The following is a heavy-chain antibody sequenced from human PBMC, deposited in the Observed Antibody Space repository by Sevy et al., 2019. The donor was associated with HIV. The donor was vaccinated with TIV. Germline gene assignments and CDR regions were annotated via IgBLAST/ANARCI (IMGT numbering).Heavy chain of an antibody. CDR1: GGSISSGDYY. D-gene: IGHD6-6*01. CDR3: ARIPIYSSSSDGEYYFDY. J-gene: IGHJ4*02. CDR2: IYYSGST. Sequence: SETLSLTCTVSGGSISSGDYYWSWIRQPPGKGLECIGYIYYSGSTYYNPSLKSRVTISVDTSKNQFSLKLSSVTAADTAVYYCARIPIYSSSSDGEYYFDYWAQGTLVTVSS. V-gene: IGHV4-30-4*01.